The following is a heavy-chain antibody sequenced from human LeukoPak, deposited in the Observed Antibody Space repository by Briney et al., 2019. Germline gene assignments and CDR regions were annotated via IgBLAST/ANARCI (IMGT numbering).Heavy chain of an antibody. D-gene: IGHD4-17*01. J-gene: IGHJ6*02. Sequence: SETLSLTCTVSGGSISSYYWSWIRQPPGKGLEWIGYIYYSGSTNYNPSLKSRVTISVDTSKNQFSLKLSPVTAADTAVYYCASQDYGDYYGMDVWGQGTTVTVSS. V-gene: IGHV4-59*08. CDR2: IYYSGST. CDR3: ASQDYGDYYGMDV. CDR1: GGSISSYY.